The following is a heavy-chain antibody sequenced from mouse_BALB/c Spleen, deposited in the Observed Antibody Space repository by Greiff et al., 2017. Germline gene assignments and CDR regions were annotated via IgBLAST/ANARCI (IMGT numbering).Heavy chain of an antibody. CDR2: ISSGSSTI. CDR1: GFTFSSFG. J-gene: IGHJ4*01. D-gene: IGHD2-4*01. Sequence: EVQLVESGGGLVQPGGSRKLSCAASGFTFSSFGMHWVRQAPEKGLEWVAYISSGSSTIYYADTVKGRFTISRDNPKNTLFLQMTSLRSEDTAMYYCARGDYYDYDNYAMDYWGQGTSVTVSS. CDR3: ARGDYYDYDNYAMDY. V-gene: IGHV5-17*02.